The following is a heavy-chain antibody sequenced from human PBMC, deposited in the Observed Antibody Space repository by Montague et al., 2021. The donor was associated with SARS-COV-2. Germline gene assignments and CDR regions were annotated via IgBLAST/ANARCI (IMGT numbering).Heavy chain of an antibody. V-gene: IGHV4-34*01. J-gene: IGHJ6*02. CDR1: GGSFSGYY. CDR2: INHSGST. CDR3: ARGQPPRITFGGIISYGLDV. D-gene: IGHD3-16*02. Sequence: SETLSLTCAVYGGSFSGYYWTWIRQPPGKGLEWGGEINHSGSTNXNPSLKSRVTISVDTSKNQFSLKLRFVTAADTAVYYCARGQPPRITFGGIISYGLDVGGQGDTVTVSS.